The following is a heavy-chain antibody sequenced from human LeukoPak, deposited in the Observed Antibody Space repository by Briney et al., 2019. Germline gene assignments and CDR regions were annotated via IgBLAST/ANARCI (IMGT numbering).Heavy chain of an antibody. Sequence: KPSETLSLTCAVSDDSFSSHYWTWIRQPPGKGLEWVGYISYIGNTNYNPSLKSRVTISIDTSKNQFSLKLSSVTAADTAVYYCARDLVTVTKGFDIWGQGTMVSVSS. V-gene: IGHV4-59*11. CDR3: ARDLVTVTKGFDI. J-gene: IGHJ3*02. D-gene: IGHD4-17*01. CDR1: DDSFSSHY. CDR2: ISYIGNT.